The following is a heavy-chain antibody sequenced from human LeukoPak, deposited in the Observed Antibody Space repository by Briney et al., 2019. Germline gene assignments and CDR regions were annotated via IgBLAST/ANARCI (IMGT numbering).Heavy chain of an antibody. CDR1: GFTFSSYW. J-gene: IGHJ4*02. V-gene: IGHV3-7*01. CDR3: ARSYRHYYGSGSYPY. Sequence: GGSLRLSCAASGFTFSSYWMSWVRQAPGKGLEWVANIKQDGSEKYYVDSVKGRFTISRDNAKNSLYLQMNSLRAEDTALYYCARSYRHYYGSGSYPYWGQGTLVTVSS. CDR2: IKQDGSEK. D-gene: IGHD3-10*01.